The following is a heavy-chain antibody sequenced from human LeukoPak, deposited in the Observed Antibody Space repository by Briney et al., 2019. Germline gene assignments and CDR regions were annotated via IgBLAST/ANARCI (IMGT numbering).Heavy chain of an antibody. J-gene: IGHJ4*02. CDR1: GFTFSSYA. Sequence: PGGSLRLSCAASGFTFSSYAMSWVRQAPGKGLEWVSAISGSGGSTYYADSVKGRFTISRDNSKNTLYLQMNSLRAEDTAIYYRAKDRTAARPYYFDYWGQGTLVTVSS. CDR3: AKDRTAARPYYFDY. CDR2: ISGSGGST. V-gene: IGHV3-23*01. D-gene: IGHD6-6*01.